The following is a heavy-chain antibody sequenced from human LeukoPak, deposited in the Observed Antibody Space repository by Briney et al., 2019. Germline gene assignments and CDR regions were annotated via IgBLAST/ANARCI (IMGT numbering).Heavy chain of an antibody. Sequence: SETLSLACTVSGDSISNYYWSWIRQPPGKRLEWIGDIYYSGSTYYNPSLKSRVTTSVDTSKNQFSLKLNSVTATDTAVYYCARHYGPWGQGTLVTVSS. D-gene: IGHD3-10*01. CDR2: IYYSGST. V-gene: IGHV4-59*08. J-gene: IGHJ4*02. CDR1: GDSISNYY. CDR3: ARHYGP.